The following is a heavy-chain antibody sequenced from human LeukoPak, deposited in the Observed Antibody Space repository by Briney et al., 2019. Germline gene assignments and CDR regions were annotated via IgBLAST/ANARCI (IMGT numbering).Heavy chain of an antibody. D-gene: IGHD3-22*01. Sequence: GSLRLSCAASGFTFSDYYMSWIRQAPGKGLEWIGYIFYNGNTNYNPSLKSRVTISLDTSKNQFSLKLSSVTAADTAVYYCARYTYDSAGYYFMYHWGQGTLVTVSS. CDR2: IFYNGNT. J-gene: IGHJ5*02. V-gene: IGHV4-59*01. CDR1: GFTFSDYY. CDR3: ARYTYDSAGYYFMYH.